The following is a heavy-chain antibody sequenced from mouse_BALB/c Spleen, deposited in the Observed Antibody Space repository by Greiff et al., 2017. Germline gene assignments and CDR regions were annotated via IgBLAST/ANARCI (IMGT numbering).Heavy chain of an antibody. Sequence: EVKVVESGGGLVQPGGSRKLSCAASGFTFSSFGMHWVRQAPEKGLEWVAYISSGSSTIYYADTVKGRFTISRDNPKNTLFLQMTSLRSEDTAMYYCARGYGNPYYYAMDYWGQGTSVTVSS. CDR3: ARGYGNPYYYAMDY. CDR1: GFTFSSFG. CDR2: ISSGSSTI. D-gene: IGHD2-10*02. V-gene: IGHV5-17*02. J-gene: IGHJ4*01.